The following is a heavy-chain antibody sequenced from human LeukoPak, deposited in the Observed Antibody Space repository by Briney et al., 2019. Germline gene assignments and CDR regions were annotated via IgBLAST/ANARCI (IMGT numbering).Heavy chain of an antibody. D-gene: IGHD3-10*01. CDR3: ARDHEDVYGSGSYKL. CDR2: ISAYNGKT. CDR1: GYPFISYG. V-gene: IGHV1-18*01. J-gene: IGHJ4*02. Sequence: ASVKVSCKAAGYPFISYGISWVRQATGQGLEWMGWISAYNGKTEFAQRFQDRVTMTTDTSTTTAYMELRRLRSDDTAMYYCARDHEDVYGSGSYKLWGQGTLVTVSS.